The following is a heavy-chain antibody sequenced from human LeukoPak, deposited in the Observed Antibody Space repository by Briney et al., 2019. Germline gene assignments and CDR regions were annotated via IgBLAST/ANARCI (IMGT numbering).Heavy chain of an antibody. D-gene: IGHD3-10*01. CDR1: GYSITNGFY. CDR2: ILHSGAT. J-gene: IGHJ6*04. CDR3: ARDKEGRITEVRGLNYGLDV. Sequence: SETLSLTCSVSGYSITNGFYWAWIRQAPGRGLGWIGSILHSGATAHNFSLKSRVTISVDTSKNQFSLRLSALTAADAAVYYCARDKEGRITEVRGLNYGLDVWGTGTTVTVSS. V-gene: IGHV4-38-2*02.